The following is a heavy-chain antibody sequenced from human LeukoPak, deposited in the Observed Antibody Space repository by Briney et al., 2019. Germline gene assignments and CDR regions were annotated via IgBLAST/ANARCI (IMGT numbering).Heavy chain of an antibody. Sequence: PGGSLRLSCAASGFTFSNYAMSWVRQAPGKGLEWVSTIDGISDSTYYADSVKGRFTISRDNSKNTLYLQMHTLRAEDTAVYYCADGRDLDYWGQGTLVTVSS. CDR3: ADGRDLDY. CDR1: GFTFSNYA. D-gene: IGHD5-24*01. J-gene: IGHJ4*02. CDR2: IDGISDST. V-gene: IGHV3-23*01.